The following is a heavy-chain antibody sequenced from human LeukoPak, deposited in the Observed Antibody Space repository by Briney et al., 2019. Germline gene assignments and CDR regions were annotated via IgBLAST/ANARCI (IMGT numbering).Heavy chain of an antibody. CDR2: INPSGGRT. CDR1: GYTFTGYY. D-gene: IGHD4-23*01. J-gene: IGHJ5*02. CDR3: ARDNSVEDTAWWFDP. V-gene: IGHV1-46*01. Sequence: VASVKVSCKASGYTFTGYYMHWVRQAPGQGLEWMGIINPSGGRTSYAQKFQGRVSMTRDMSTSTDYMELSSLRSEDTAVYYCARDNSVEDTAWWFDPWGQGTLVTVSS.